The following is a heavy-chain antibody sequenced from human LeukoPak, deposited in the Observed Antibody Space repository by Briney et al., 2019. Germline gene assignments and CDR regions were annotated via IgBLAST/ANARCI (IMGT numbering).Heavy chain of an antibody. Sequence: SETLSLTCTVSGGSISSSSYYWGWIRQPPGKGLEWIGSIYYSGSTYYNPSLKSRVTISVDTSKNQFSLKLSSVTAADTAVYYCARHRRYYDSSGSEWSDAFDIWGQGTMVTVS. J-gene: IGHJ3*02. V-gene: IGHV4-39*01. CDR3: ARHRRYYDSSGSEWSDAFDI. CDR1: GGSISSSSYY. CDR2: IYYSGST. D-gene: IGHD3-22*01.